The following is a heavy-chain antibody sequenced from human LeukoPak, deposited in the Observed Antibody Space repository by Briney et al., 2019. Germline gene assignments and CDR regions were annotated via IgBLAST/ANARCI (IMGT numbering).Heavy chain of an antibody. V-gene: IGHV3-23*01. CDR2: ISAGGATI. CDR3: AKDSGGTYFYYYYYMDV. CDR1: GFTFSNYA. J-gene: IGHJ6*03. Sequence: GGSLRLSCGASGFTFSNYAMSWVRQAPGKGLEWVSAISAGGATIYYADSVKGRFTVSRDNSKNTLYLHMNSLRAEDTAIYYCAKDSGGTYFYYYYYMDVWGKGTTVTVSS. D-gene: IGHD1-26*01.